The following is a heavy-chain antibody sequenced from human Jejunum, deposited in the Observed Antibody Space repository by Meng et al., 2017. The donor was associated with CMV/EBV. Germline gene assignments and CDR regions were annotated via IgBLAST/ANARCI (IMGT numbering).Heavy chain of an antibody. D-gene: IGHD1-1*01. CDR2: ISSTSSTT. V-gene: IGHV3-48*04. CDR3: ARNPPGKGFIDY. Sequence: SGFTFSSHSMNWIRQAPGKGLEWVSYISSTSSTTHYADSMKGRFTISRDNAKNSLYLQMNSLRGEDTAVYYCARNPPGKGFIDYWGQGTLVTVSS. CDR1: GFTFSSHS. J-gene: IGHJ4*02.